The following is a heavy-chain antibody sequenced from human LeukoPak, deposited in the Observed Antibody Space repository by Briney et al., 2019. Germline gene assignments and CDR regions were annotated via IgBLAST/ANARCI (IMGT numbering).Heavy chain of an antibody. J-gene: IGHJ4*02. CDR3: ARGRRYCSGGSCSILFDY. D-gene: IGHD2-15*01. CDR2: IYYSGST. CDR1: GGSISSYY. V-gene: IGHV4-59*01. Sequence: SETLSLTCTVSGGSISSYYWSWIRQPPGKGLEWIGYIYYSGSTNYNPSLKSRVTISVDTSKNQFSLKLSSVTAADTAVYYCARGRRYCSGGSCSILFDYWGQGTLVTVSS.